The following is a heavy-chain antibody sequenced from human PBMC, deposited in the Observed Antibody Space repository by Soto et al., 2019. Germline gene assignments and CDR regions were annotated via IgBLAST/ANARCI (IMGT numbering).Heavy chain of an antibody. CDR1: EGTFSSYA. D-gene: IGHD6-13*01. J-gene: IGHJ6*02. CDR2: IIPIFGTA. Sequence: SVKVSCKASEGTFSSYAISWVRQAPGQGLEWMGGIIPIFGTANYAQKFQGRVTITADESTSTAYMELSSLRSEDTAVYYCARSYSSTYYYYGMDVWGQGTTVTVSS. CDR3: ARSYSSTYYYYGMDV. V-gene: IGHV1-69*13.